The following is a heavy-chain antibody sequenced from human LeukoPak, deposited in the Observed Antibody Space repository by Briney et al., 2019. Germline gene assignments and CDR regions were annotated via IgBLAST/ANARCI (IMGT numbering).Heavy chain of an antibody. CDR2: IKSKTDGGTT. V-gene: IGHV3-15*01. J-gene: IGHJ4*02. CDR1: GFTFSNAW. Sequence: GGSLRLSCAASGFTFSNAWMSWVRQAPGRGLEWVGRIKSKTDGGTTDYAAPVKGRFTISRDDSKNTLYLQMNSLKTEDTAVYYCTAYSTYCSGGSCYPDGPDYWGQGTLVTVSS. CDR3: TAYSTYCSGGSCYPDGPDY. D-gene: IGHD2-15*01.